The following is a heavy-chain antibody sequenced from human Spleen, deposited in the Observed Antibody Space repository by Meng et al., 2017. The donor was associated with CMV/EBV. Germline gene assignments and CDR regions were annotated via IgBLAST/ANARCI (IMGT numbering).Heavy chain of an antibody. V-gene: IGHV5-51*01. CDR2: IYPGDSDT. D-gene: IGHD1-26*01. CDR3: ARPIVGTSFET. CDR1: GYTFSDYW. J-gene: IGHJ3*02. Sequence: GGSLRLSCRGSGYTFSDYWIGWVRQMPGKGPEWMGIIYPGDSDTRYSPSFQGQVTMSADKSISTAYLQWSSLKASDTAMYYCARPIVGTSFETWGQGTMVTVSS.